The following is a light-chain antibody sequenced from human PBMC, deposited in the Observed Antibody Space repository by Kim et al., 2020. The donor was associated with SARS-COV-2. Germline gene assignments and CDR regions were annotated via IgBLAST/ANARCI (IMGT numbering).Light chain of an antibody. Sequence: SPGEGATLSCRASQSVNGRFLAWYQQKPGQASRLLIYGASTRATGIPDRFSGSGSGTDFTLTISRLEPEDFAMYYCQQYDSSVWTFGQGTKVEIK. CDR1: QSVNGRF. CDR3: QQYDSSVWT. J-gene: IGKJ1*01. CDR2: GAS. V-gene: IGKV3-20*01.